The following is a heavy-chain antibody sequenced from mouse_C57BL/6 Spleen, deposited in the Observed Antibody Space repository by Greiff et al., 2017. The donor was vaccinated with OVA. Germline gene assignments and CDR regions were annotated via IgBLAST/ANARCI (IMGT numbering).Heavy chain of an antibody. D-gene: IGHD2-4*01. J-gene: IGHJ3*01. CDR2: ISYSGST. Sequence: DVQLQESGPGMVNPSQSLSLTCTVTGYSITSGYDWHWIRHFPGNTLEWMGYISYSGSTNYTPSLYSRISITHDTSKNHFFLKLNTVTTEDTATYYGARWAYDYDGFAYWGKGTLVTVSA. CDR1: GYSITSGYD. CDR3: ARWAYDYDGFAY. V-gene: IGHV3-1*01.